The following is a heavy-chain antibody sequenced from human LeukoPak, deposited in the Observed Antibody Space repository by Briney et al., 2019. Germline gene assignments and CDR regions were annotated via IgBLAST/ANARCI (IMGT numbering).Heavy chain of an antibody. CDR3: TYTSSSGVVY. V-gene: IGHV3-73*01. Sequence: AGGSLRLSCAASGFTFSVSAMYWVRQASGNGLEWVGRIRNKANNYATAYAASLKGRFTISRDDSKNTAYLQMNSLETEDTAMYYCTYTSSSGVVYWGQGTLVTVSS. D-gene: IGHD6-6*01. CDR2: IRNKANNYAT. CDR1: GFTFSVSA. J-gene: IGHJ4*02.